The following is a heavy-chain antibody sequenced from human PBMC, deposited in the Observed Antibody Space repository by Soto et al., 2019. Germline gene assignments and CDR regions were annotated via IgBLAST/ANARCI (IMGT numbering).Heavy chain of an antibody. Sequence: HPGGSLRLSCETSGFSLGSHSMNWVRQAPGKGLEWVANIKQDGSEKYYVDSVKGRFTISRDNAKNTLYLQMNSLRVEDTAVYYCARDKFGTLGGDYWGQGTLVTVSS. CDR1: GFSLGSHS. CDR3: ARDKFGTLGGDY. J-gene: IGHJ4*02. CDR2: IKQDGSEK. V-gene: IGHV3-7*01. D-gene: IGHD3-10*01.